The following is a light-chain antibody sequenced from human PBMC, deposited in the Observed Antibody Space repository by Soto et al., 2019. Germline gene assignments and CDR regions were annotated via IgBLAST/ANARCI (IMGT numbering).Light chain of an antibody. CDR3: QQYNNWWT. J-gene: IGKJ1*01. CDR2: GAS. CDR1: QSVSNN. Sequence: EIVMTQSPATLSVSPGERATLSCRASQSVSNNLAWYQKKPGQAPRLLIYGASPRATGIPARLSGSGSGTEFTLSISSLQSEDVAVYYCQQYNNWWTFGQGTRVE. V-gene: IGKV3-15*01.